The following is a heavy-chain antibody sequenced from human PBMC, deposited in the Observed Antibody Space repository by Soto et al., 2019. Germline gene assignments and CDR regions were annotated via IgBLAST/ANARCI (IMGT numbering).Heavy chain of an antibody. D-gene: IGHD3-22*01. V-gene: IGHV4-34*01. CDR3: AXGLIATSTMIVVVTLDY. Sequence: PSETLSLTCAVYGGSFSCYYWSWIRQPPGKGLEWIGEINHSGSTNYNPSLKSRVTISVDTSKNQFSLKLSSVTAADTAVYYCAXGLIATSTMIVVVTLDYWGQGTLVTVSS. CDR1: GGSFSCYY. CDR2: INHSGST. J-gene: IGHJ4*02.